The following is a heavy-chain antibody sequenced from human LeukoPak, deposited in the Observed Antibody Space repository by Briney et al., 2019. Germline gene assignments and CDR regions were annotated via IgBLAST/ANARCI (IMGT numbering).Heavy chain of an antibody. CDR3: ASLGPGDAFDI. CDR2: IYSGGST. J-gene: IGHJ3*02. Sequence: PGGSLRLSCAASGFTVSSNYMSWVRQAPGEGLEWVSVIYSGGSTYYADSVKGRFTISRDNSKNTLYLQMNSLRAEDTAVYYCASLGPGDAFDIWGQGTMVTVSS. CDR1: GFTVSSNY. V-gene: IGHV3-66*01.